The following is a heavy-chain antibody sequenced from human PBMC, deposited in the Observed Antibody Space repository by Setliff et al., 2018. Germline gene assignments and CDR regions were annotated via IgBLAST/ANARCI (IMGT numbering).Heavy chain of an antibody. D-gene: IGHD3-10*01. CDR2: IADDGDTT. CDR1: GFTFFSYT. J-gene: IGHJ4*02. CDR3: AKSSGSSSATNLEY. V-gene: IGHV3-23*01. Sequence: GGSLRLSCTTSGFTFFSYTMNWVRQAPGKGLEWVSAIADDGDTTHYAGSVKGQFTIDRDNTNSKLYLQMNSLRVEDTALYYCAKSSGSSSATNLEYLGPGTLVTVSS.